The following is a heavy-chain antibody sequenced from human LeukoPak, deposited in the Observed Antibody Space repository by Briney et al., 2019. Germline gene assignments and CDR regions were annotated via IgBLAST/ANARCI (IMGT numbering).Heavy chain of an antibody. Sequence: PGGSLRLSCAASGFTFSKYAMSWVRQVPEKGLEWVSGISGSGGSTYYADSVKGRFTISRDNSKNTLHLQMNSPRAEDTALYYCAEWNSVYWYFDLWGRGTLVTVSS. CDR3: AEWNSVYWYFDL. D-gene: IGHD1-1*01. J-gene: IGHJ2*01. V-gene: IGHV3-23*01. CDR2: ISGSGGST. CDR1: GFTFSKYA.